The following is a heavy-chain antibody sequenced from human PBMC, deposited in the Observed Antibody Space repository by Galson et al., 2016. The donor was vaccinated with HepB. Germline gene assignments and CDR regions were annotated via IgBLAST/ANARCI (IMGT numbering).Heavy chain of an antibody. CDR1: SSSTYY. D-gene: IGHD3-9*01. CDR2: INEDGRKT. V-gene: IGHV3-7*03. CDR3: AGAGNNFDS. Sequence: SSSTYYWGWIRQAPGKGLEWVANINEDGRKTYYGDSVKGRFIISRDNARNSMHLQMNSLRAEDTAVYFCAGAGNNFDSWGQGTLATVSS. J-gene: IGHJ4*02.